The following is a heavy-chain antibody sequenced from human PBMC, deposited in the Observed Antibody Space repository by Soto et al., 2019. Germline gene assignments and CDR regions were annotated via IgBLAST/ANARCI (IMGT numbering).Heavy chain of an antibody. CDR2: ISSSSSYI. CDR3: ARAGADMAARWFAP. Sequence: EVQLVESGGGLVKPGGSLRLSCAASGFTFSSYSMNWVRQAPGRGLEGVSSISSSSSYIYYADSVTVRFTISRDNAKNSLYLQMNSRRAEDTAVYYCARAGADMAARWFAPWGQGTLVTVSS. CDR1: GFTFSSYS. J-gene: IGHJ5*02. V-gene: IGHV3-21*01. D-gene: IGHD6-6*01.